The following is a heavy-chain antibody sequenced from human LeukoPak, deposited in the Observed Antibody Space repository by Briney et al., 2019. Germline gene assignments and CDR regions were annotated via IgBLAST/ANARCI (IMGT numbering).Heavy chain of an antibody. CDR2: ISGGGGSA. D-gene: IGHD1-26*01. J-gene: IGHJ6*02. V-gene: IGHV3-23*01. Sequence: QTGGSLRLSCAASGFTFSSYAMTWVRQAPGKGLEWVSAISGGGGSAYYADSVKGRFTISRDSSMNTLYLQMNSLTAGDTAVYYCAKAVGATWGYYYSGMDVWGQGTTVTVSS. CDR3: AKAVGATWGYYYSGMDV. CDR1: GFTFSSYA.